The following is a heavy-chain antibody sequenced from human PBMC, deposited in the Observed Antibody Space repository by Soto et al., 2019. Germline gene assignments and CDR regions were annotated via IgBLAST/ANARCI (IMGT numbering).Heavy chain of an antibody. CDR1: GFTFSSYA. CDR3: AKAPGNYGDYEVGY. D-gene: IGHD4-17*01. CDR2: ISASGGST. Sequence: EVQLLESGGGLVQPGGSLRLSCAASGFTFSSYAMTWVRQAPGKGLDWVSTISASGGSTFYAGSVKGRFTVSRDNSKNTLYLQVNSLRDEDTAVYYCAKAPGNYGDYEVGYWGQGTLVTVSS. V-gene: IGHV3-23*01. J-gene: IGHJ4*02.